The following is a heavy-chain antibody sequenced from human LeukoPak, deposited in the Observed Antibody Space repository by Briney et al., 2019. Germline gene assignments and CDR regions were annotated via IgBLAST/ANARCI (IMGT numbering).Heavy chain of an antibody. CDR3: ASRVFDSSVYNGY. CDR1: GGSISSSSYY. Sequence: SETLSLTCTVSGGSISSSSYYWGWIRQPPGKGLEWIGSIYYSGSTYYNPSLKSRVTISVDTSKNQFSLKLSSVPAADTAVYYCASRVFDSSVYNGYWGQGTLVTVSS. V-gene: IGHV4-39*01. J-gene: IGHJ4*02. CDR2: IYYSGST. D-gene: IGHD3-22*01.